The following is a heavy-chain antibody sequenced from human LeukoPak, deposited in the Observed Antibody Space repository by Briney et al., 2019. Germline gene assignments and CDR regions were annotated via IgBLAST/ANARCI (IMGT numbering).Heavy chain of an antibody. CDR2: IYYSGST. Sequence: SETLSLTCTVSGGSISSYYCSWIRQPPGQGLEWIGYIYYSGSTNYNPSLKSRVTISVDTSKNQFSLKLSSVTAADTAVYYCARAEEHYYDSSGYYFDYWGQGTLVTVSS. CDR3: ARAEEHYYDSSGYYFDY. V-gene: IGHV4-59*01. D-gene: IGHD3-22*01. CDR1: GGSISSYY. J-gene: IGHJ4*02.